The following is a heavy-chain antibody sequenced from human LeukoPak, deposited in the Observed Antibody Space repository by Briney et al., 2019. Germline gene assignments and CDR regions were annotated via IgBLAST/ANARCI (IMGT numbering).Heavy chain of an antibody. V-gene: IGHV3-49*04. CDR3: TRARSAYYYDSSGYYY. CDR2: IRSKAYGGTT. D-gene: IGHD3-22*01. J-gene: IGHJ4*02. CDR1: GFTFGDYA. Sequence: PGGSLRLSCTASGFTFGDYAMSWVRQAPGKGLEWVGFIRSKAYGGTTEYAASVKGRFTISRDDSKSIAYLQMNSLKTEDTAVYYCTRARSAYYYDSSGYYYWGQGTLVTVSS.